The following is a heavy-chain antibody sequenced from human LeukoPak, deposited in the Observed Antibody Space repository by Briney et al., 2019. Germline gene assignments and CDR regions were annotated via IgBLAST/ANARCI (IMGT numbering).Heavy chain of an antibody. CDR1: GFTFSSYA. Sequence: GRSLRLSCAASGFTFSSYAMHWVSQAPGKGLEWVAVISYDGSNKYYADSVKGRFTISRDNSKNTLYLQMNSLRAEDTAVYYCASPHYYDLSWGQGTLVTVSS. D-gene: IGHD3-22*01. J-gene: IGHJ5*02. CDR2: ISYDGSNK. CDR3: ASPHYYDLS. V-gene: IGHV3-30-3*01.